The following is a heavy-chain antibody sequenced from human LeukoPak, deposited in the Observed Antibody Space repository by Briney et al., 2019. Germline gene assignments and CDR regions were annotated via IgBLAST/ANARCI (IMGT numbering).Heavy chain of an antibody. CDR2: IKEDGSER. CDR1: AFIFSGHW. CDR3: AKARVVVAATGWFDP. V-gene: IGHV3-7*03. J-gene: IGHJ5*02. D-gene: IGHD2-15*01. Sequence: GGSLRLSCEGSAFIFSGHWMNWVRQTPGKGLEWVASIKEDGSERQYVDSVKGRFSISRDNTKGSLFLQLNSLRAEDTAVYYCAKARVVVAATGWFDPWGQGTLVTVSS.